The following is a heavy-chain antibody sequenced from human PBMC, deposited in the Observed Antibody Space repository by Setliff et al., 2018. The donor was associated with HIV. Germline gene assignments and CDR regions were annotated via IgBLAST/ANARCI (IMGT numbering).Heavy chain of an antibody. CDR1: GFTFSNAW. V-gene: IGHV3-15*01. CDR2: IKSEIDRGTR. J-gene: IGHJ4*02. Sequence: GGSLRLSCTASGFTFSNAWMTWVRQVPGKGLEWVGRIKSEIDRGTRDYAASVKGRFTISRDNSKNTLYLQMNSLRAEDTAVYYCAKGFYYYDSSGYYYSELSLFDYWGQGTLVTVSS. D-gene: IGHD3-22*01. CDR3: AKGFYYYDSSGYYYSELSLFDY.